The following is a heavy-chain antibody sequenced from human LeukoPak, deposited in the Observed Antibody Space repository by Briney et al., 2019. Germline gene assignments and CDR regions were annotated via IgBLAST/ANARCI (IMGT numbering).Heavy chain of an antibody. D-gene: IGHD3-3*01. V-gene: IGHV1-69*13. CDR1: GYTFTSYA. CDR2: IIPIFGTA. J-gene: IGHJ5*02. Sequence: GASVKVSCKASGYTFTSYAISWVRQAPGQGLEWMGGIIPIFGTANYAQKFQGRVTITADESTSTAYMELSSLRTEDTAVYYCACLWSGYTYNWFDPWGQGTLVTVSS. CDR3: ACLWSGYTYNWFDP.